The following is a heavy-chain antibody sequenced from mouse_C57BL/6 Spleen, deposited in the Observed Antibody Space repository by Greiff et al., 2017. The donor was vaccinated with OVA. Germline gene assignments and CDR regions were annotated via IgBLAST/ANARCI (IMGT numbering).Heavy chain of an antibody. Sequence: EVQVVESGGDLVKPGGSLKLSCAASGFTFSSYGMSWVRQTPDKRLEWVATISSGGSYTYYPDSVKGRFTISRDNAKNTLYLQMSSLKSEDTAMYYCARQEITTVGVDYWGQGTTLTVSS. CDR2: ISSGGSYT. D-gene: IGHD1-1*01. J-gene: IGHJ2*01. CDR1: GFTFSSYG. V-gene: IGHV5-6*01. CDR3: ARQEITTVGVDY.